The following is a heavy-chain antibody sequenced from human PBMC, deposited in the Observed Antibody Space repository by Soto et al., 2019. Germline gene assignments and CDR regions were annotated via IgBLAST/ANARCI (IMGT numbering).Heavy chain of an antibody. CDR1: GYSFTSYW. CDR3: AGALYYYDSSGYHYGMDV. CDR2: IGPSDSYT. D-gene: IGHD3-22*01. Sequence: GESLKISCKGSGYSFTSYWISWVRQMPGKGLEWMGRIGPSDSYTNYSPSFQGHVTISADKSISTAYLQWSSLKASDTAMYYCAGALYYYDSSGYHYGMDVWGQGTTVTVSS. J-gene: IGHJ6*02. V-gene: IGHV5-10-1*01.